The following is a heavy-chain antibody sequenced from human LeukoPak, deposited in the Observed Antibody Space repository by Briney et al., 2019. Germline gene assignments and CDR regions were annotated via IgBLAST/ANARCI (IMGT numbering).Heavy chain of an antibody. CDR1: GFTFGDYA. J-gene: IGHJ4*02. Sequence: GGSLRLSCTASGFTFGDYAMSWVRQAPGKGLEWVGFIRSKAYGGTTEYAASVKGRFTISRDDSKSIAYLQMNSLKTEDTAVYYCTRVPQEYTVTNLDYWGQGTLVTVSS. D-gene: IGHD4-11*01. CDR2: IRSKAYGGTT. CDR3: TRVPQEYTVTNLDY. V-gene: IGHV3-49*04.